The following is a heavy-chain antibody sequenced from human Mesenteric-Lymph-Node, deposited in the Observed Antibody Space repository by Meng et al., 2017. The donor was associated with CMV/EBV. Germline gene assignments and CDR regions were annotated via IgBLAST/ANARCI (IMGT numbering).Heavy chain of an antibody. D-gene: IGHD6-19*01. CDR1: GFTFSNYW. CDR2: ICGSGDCT. J-gene: IGHJ4*02. Sequence: GGSLRLSCAASGFTFSNYWMSWVRQAPGKGLEWVAGICGSGDCTYYADSVKGRFTISRDNANNTLHLQMNSLRAEDTAIYFCAKSLPHSSPWYAGYYFDYWGQGTVVTVSS. CDR3: AKSLPHSSPWYAGYYFDY. V-gene: IGHV3-23*01.